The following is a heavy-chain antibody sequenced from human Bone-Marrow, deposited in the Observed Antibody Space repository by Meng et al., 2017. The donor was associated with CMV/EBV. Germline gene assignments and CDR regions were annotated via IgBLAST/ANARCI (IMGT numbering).Heavy chain of an antibody. Sequence: SETLSLTCSVSGVSVNSGSYYWNWIRQPPGRGLEWIGYIFYSGSTNYNPSLKGRVTISVDTSKNQFSLKLSSVTAADTAVYYCARGLGTDAFDIWGQGTMVTVSS. J-gene: IGHJ3*02. CDR2: IFYSGST. D-gene: IGHD1-1*01. V-gene: IGHV4-61*01. CDR3: ARGLGTDAFDI. CDR1: GVSVNSGSYY.